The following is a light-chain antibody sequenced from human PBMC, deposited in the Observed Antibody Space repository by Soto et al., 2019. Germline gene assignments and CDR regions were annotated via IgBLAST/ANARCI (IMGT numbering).Light chain of an antibody. CDR3: QQYDNLWT. J-gene: IGKJ1*01. V-gene: IGKV1-33*01. Sequence: DIQMNQSPSSLSASVGDRVTITCQASQDISNYLSWYQQKPGKAPKLLIYDTSNLETGVPSRFSGSGSGTDFTFTISSLQPEDIATYYCQQYDNLWTFGQGTKVEIK. CDR1: QDISNY. CDR2: DTS.